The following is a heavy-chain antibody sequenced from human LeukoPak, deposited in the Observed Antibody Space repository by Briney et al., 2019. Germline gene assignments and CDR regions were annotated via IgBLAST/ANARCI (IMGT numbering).Heavy chain of an antibody. CDR3: AKLPRGYCSSTSCLFDY. CDR2: ISGSGGST. J-gene: IGHJ4*02. V-gene: IGHV3-23*01. CDR1: GFTFSSYA. Sequence: GGSLRLSCAASGFTFSSYAMSWVRRAPGKGLEWVSAISGSGGSTYYADSVKGRFTISRDNSKNTLYLQMNSLRAEDTAVYYCAKLPRGYCSSTSCLFDYWGQGTLVTVSS. D-gene: IGHD2-2*01.